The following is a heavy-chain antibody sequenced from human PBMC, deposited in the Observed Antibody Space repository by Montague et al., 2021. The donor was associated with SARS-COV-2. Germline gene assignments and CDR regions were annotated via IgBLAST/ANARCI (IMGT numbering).Heavy chain of an antibody. CDR1: GAPLTAGTYH. V-gene: IGHV2-70*04. J-gene: IGHJ4*02. CDR2: IDWDDDK. CDR3: ARDWGCTHFDY. D-gene: IGHD7-27*01. Sequence: TLSLTCTVSGAPLTAGTYHWAWIRQPPGQGLEWLARIDWDDDKYYSTSLKTRLTISKDTSKNQVVLTMTNMDPVDTATYYCARDWGCTHFDYWGQGTLVTVSS.